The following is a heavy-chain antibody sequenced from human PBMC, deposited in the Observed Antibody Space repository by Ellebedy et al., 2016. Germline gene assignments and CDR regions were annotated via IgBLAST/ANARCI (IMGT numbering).Heavy chain of an antibody. D-gene: IGHD3-10*01. J-gene: IGHJ5*02. V-gene: IGHV1-8*01. Sequence: ASVKVSXXASGYPFTSYDINWVRQATGQGLEWMGWINPDSGNTGYAQKFQGRVTMTKDTSARTAYMELSSLRSEDTAVYYCARAPPGSGSYSWFDPWGQGTLVTVSS. CDR2: INPDSGNT. CDR1: GYPFTSYD. CDR3: ARAPPGSGSYSWFDP.